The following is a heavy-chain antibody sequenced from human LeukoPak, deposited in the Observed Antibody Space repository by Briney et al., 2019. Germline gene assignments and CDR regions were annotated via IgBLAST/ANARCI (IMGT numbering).Heavy chain of an antibody. V-gene: IGHV1-18*04. Sequence: ASVKVSCKASGYTFTGYYMHWVRQAPGQGLEWMGWISAYNGNTNYAQKLQGRVTMTTDTSTSTAYMELRSLRSDDTAVYYCARDTTVTTLGGYWGQGTLVTVSS. CDR2: ISAYNGNT. CDR3: ARDTTVTTLGGY. CDR1: GYTFTGYY. D-gene: IGHD4-17*01. J-gene: IGHJ4*02.